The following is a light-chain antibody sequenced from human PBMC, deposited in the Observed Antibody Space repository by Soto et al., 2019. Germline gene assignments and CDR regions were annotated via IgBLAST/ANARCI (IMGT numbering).Light chain of an antibody. J-gene: IGLJ3*02. Sequence: QSVLTQPRSVSGSPGQSVTISCTGTSSNVGGYSYVSWYQQHPGIAPQLIIYDVTKRPSGVPDRFSGSKSGNTASLTISGRQAEDESDYYCCSYAGSYSWVFGGGTKLTVL. CDR2: DVT. CDR3: CSYAGSYSWV. V-gene: IGLV2-11*01. CDR1: SSNVGGYSY.